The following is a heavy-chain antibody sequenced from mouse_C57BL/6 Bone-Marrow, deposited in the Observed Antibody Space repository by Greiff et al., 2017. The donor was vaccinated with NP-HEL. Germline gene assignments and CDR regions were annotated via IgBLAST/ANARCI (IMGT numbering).Heavy chain of an antibody. CDR1: GFTFSDYG. V-gene: IGHV5-15*01. J-gene: IGHJ2*01. CDR2: ISNLAYSI. Sequence: DVKLVESGGGLVQPGGSLKLSCAASGFTFSDYGMAWVRQAPRKGPEWVAFISNLAYSIYYADTVTGRFTISRENAKNTLYLEMSSLRSEDTAMYYCARHPNRGRGFDYWGQGTTLTVSS. CDR3: ARHPNRGRGFDY.